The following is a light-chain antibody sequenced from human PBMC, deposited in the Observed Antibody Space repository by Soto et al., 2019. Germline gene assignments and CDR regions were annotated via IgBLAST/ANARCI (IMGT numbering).Light chain of an antibody. CDR1: QSVSNNY. J-gene: IGKJ1*01. CDR2: GAS. CDR3: QQYSSLWT. V-gene: IGKV3-20*01. Sequence: EIVMTQSPATLSVSPGERATLSCRASQSVSNNYLAWYQQKPGQAPRLLIYGASSRATGIPDRFSGSGSGTDFTLSISRLEPEDFAVYYCQQYSSLWTFGQGTKVDI.